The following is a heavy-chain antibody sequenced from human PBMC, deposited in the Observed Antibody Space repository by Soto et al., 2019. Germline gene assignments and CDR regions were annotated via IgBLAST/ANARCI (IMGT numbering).Heavy chain of an antibody. CDR3: ARDGGCRDGYTVGCNWFDP. CDR1: GFTFSSYG. J-gene: IGHJ5*02. V-gene: IGHV3-33*01. D-gene: IGHD5-12*01. CDR2: IWYDGSNK. Sequence: PGGSLRLSCAASGFTFSSYGMHWVRQAPGKGLEWVAVIWYDGSNKYYADSVKGRFTISRDNSKNTLYLQMNSLRAEDTAVYYWARDGGCRDGYTVGCNWFDPWGQGTLVTVSS.